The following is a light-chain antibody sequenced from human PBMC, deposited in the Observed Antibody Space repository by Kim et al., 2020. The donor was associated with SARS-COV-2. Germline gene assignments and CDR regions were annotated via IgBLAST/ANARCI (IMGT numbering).Light chain of an antibody. V-gene: IGLV2-14*03. Sequence: YDYVSWYQQHPDKAPKLMIYDVFKRPSGVSVRFSGSKSDNTASLTISGLQAEDEAYYYCSSHTSSNTWVFGGGTQLTVL. J-gene: IGLJ3*02. CDR2: DVF. CDR1: YDY. CDR3: SSHTSSNTWV.